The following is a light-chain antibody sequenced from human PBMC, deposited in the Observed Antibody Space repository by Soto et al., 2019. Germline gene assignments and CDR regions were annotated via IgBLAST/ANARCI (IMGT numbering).Light chain of an antibody. CDR2: EDN. V-gene: IGLV3-10*01. Sequence: SYELTQPPSVSVSPGQTARITCSGDALPTRFAHWYKKKAGHAPVQVIYEDNKRPSGIPERFSGSSSGTVATLVISEAQVEDEGYYYCCYPDKSGNLGVFGPGTKGTVL. CDR3: CYPDKSGNLGV. J-gene: IGLJ1*01. CDR1: ALPTRF.